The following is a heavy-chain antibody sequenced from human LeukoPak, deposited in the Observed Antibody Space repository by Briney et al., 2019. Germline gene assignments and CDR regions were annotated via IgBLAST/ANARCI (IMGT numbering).Heavy chain of an antibody. Sequence: SETLSLTCAVYGGSFSGYYWSWIRQPPGKGLEWIGEINHSGSTNYNPSLKSRVTISVDTSKNQFSLKLSSVTAADAAVYYCARAGKVVPAAIAFDNWFDPWGQGTLVTVSS. V-gene: IGHV4-34*01. CDR1: GGSFSGYY. D-gene: IGHD2-2*02. J-gene: IGHJ5*02. CDR2: INHSGST. CDR3: ARAGKVVPAAIAFDNWFDP.